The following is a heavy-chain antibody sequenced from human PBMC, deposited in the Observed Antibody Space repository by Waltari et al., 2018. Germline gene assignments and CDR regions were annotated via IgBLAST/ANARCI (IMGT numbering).Heavy chain of an antibody. V-gene: IGHV3-23*03. Sequence: EVQLLESGGGLVQPGGSLRLSCAAAGFTFSSYAMSWVRQAPGKGLEGVSVLYSGGITYYADSVKGRCTISRDNSKNTLYLQMNSLRAEYPVVYYCAKDDGSSPHFDYWGQGTLVTVSS. CDR2: LYSGGIT. D-gene: IGHD6-6*01. J-gene: IGHJ4*02. CDR1: GFTFSSYA. CDR3: AKDDGSSPHFDY.